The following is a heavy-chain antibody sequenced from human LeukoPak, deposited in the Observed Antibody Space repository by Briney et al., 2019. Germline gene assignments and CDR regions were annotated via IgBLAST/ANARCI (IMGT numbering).Heavy chain of an antibody. J-gene: IGHJ4*02. CDR2: ISGSGDAI. D-gene: IGHD3-22*01. Sequence: GGSLRLSCVVSGFRFSDYYMSWIRQTPGKGLELISYISGSGDAIYYTDSVKGRFTISRDNAKNPLYLQLDNLSAEDTAFYYCASLYDSTGFCFDYWGQGALVTVS. V-gene: IGHV3-11*01. CDR1: GFRFSDYY. CDR3: ASLYDSTGFCFDY.